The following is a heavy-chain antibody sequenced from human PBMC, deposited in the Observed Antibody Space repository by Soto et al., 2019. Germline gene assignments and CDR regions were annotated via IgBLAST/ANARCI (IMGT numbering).Heavy chain of an antibody. V-gene: IGHV4-34*01. D-gene: IGHD6-13*01. Sequence: SETLSLTCAVYGGSFSGYYWSWIRQPPGKGLEWIGEINHSGSTNYNPSLKSRVTISVDTSKNQFSLKLSSVTAADTAVYYCARGEAAAGTAYFHYWGQGTLVTVYS. CDR3: ARGEAAAGTAYFHY. CDR2: INHSGST. J-gene: IGHJ4*02. CDR1: GGSFSGYY.